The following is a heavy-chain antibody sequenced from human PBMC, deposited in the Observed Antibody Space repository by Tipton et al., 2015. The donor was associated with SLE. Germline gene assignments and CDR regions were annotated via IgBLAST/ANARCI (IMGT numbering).Heavy chain of an antibody. V-gene: IGHV4-34*01. Sequence: LRLSCAASGFTFSSYSMNWVRQAPGKGLEWIGEINHSGSTYYNPSLKSRVTISVDTSKNQFSLKLTSMTAADTAVYYCARDLYQDYSRHWYFDLWGRGTLVTVSS. D-gene: IGHD2-2*02. CDR3: ARDLYQDYSRHWYFDL. CDR1: GFTFSSYS. J-gene: IGHJ2*01. CDR2: INHSGST.